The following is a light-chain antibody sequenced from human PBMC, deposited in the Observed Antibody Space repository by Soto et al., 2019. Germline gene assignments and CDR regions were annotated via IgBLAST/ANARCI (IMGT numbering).Light chain of an antibody. CDR1: TSDVGGYNY. J-gene: IGLJ1*01. Sequence: QSVLTQPASVSGSPGQSITISCTGTTSDVGGYNYVSWYQQHSGKVPKLLIHEVSNRPSGVSNRFSGSKSGNTASLTISGLQAEDEADYYCLSKTSGISYVFGTGTKVTVL. CDR2: EVS. V-gene: IGLV2-14*01. CDR3: LSKTSGISYV.